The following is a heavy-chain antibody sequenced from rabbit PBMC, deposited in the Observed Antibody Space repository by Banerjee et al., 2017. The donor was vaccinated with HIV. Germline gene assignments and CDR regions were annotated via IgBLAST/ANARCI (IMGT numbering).Heavy chain of an antibody. CDR1: GFSFSSSYW. V-gene: IGHV1S45*01. J-gene: IGHJ4*01. D-gene: IGHD6-1*01. CDR3: AVDTYGHANYAYAWGYYFDL. CDR2: IYAGSSGST. Sequence: QEQLEESGGDLVKPEGSLTLTCTASGFSFSSSYWICWVRQAPGKGLEWIACIYAGSSGSTYYASWAKGRFTISKTSSTTVTLQMTSLTVADTATYFCAVDTYGHANYAYAWGYYFDLWGQGTLVTVS.